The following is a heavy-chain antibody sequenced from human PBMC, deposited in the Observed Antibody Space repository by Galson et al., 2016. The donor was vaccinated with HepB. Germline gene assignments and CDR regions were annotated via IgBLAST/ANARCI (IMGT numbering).Heavy chain of an antibody. Sequence: LRLSCAASGFTFNYYGMIWVRQAPGKGLEWVSFISSHNSNIYYADSVNGRFTISRDNAYNSLYLQMNSLRVEDTAVYYCGRGAGGYAPHFDYWGQGTLVTVSS. CDR1: GFTFNYYG. CDR3: GRGAGGYAPHFDY. J-gene: IGHJ4*02. CDR2: ISSHNSNI. D-gene: IGHD5-12*01. V-gene: IGHV3-21*01.